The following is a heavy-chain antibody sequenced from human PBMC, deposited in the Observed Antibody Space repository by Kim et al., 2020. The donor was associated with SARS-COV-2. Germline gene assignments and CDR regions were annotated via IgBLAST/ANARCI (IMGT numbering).Heavy chain of an antibody. CDR3: ASRPPYSSSWYGGNWDFDL. D-gene: IGHD6-13*01. V-gene: IGHV4-61*01. CDR1: GGSVSSGSYY. Sequence: SETLSLTCTVSGGSVSSGSYYWSWIRQPPGKGLEWIGYIYYSGSTNYNPSLKSRVTISVDTSKNQFSLKLSSVTAADTAVYYCASRPPYSSSWYGGNWDFDLWGRGTLVTVSS. CDR2: IYYSGST. J-gene: IGHJ2*01.